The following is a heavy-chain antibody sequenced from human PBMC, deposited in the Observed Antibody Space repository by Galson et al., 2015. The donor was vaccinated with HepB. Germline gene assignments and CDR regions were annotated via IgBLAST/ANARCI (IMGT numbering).Heavy chain of an antibody. CDR3: ARARGKNIVVVPSSVYYYYMDV. Sequence: SVKVSCKASGGTFSSYAISWVRQAPGQGLEWMGGIIPIFGTANYAQKFQGRVTITADESTSTAYMEPSSLRSEDTAVYYCARARGKNIVVVPSSVYYYYMDVWGKGTTVTVSS. V-gene: IGHV1-69*13. J-gene: IGHJ6*03. CDR2: IIPIFGTA. CDR1: GGTFSSYA. D-gene: IGHD2/OR15-2a*01.